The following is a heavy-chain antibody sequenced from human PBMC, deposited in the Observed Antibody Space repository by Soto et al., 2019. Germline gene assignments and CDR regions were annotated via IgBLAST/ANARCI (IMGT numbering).Heavy chain of an antibody. J-gene: IGHJ4*02. Sequence: QVQLQESGPGLVKPSQTLSLTCTVSGGSISSGDYYWSWIRQPPGKGLEWIGYIYYSGSTYYNPSLKSRVTISVDTSKNQFSLKLSSVTAADTAVYYCARTEIGGNTMIVSPPFDYFDYWGQGTLVTVSS. CDR1: GGSISSGDYY. D-gene: IGHD3-22*01. CDR2: IYYSGST. CDR3: ARTEIGGNTMIVSPPFDYFDY. V-gene: IGHV4-30-4*01.